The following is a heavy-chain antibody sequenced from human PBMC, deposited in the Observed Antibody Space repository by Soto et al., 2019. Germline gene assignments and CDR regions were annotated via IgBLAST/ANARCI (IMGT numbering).Heavy chain of an antibody. CDR3: VRERGLSSFYGMDV. Sequence: VGSLRLSCAASGFTLSSYSMNWVRQASGKGLEWVASISSSSTHIYYADSVKDRFTISRDNARNSLYLQMNSLRAEDTAVYYCVRERGLSSFYGMDVWGQGTTVTVSS. J-gene: IGHJ6*02. D-gene: IGHD2-21*02. V-gene: IGHV3-21*01. CDR2: ISSSSTHI. CDR1: GFTLSSYS.